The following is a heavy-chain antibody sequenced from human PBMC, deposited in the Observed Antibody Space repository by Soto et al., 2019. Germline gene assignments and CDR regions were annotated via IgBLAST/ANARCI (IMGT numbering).Heavy chain of an antibody. CDR1: GGSITSYH. D-gene: IGHD3-10*01. CDR2: TAYTGNT. Sequence: SETQSLTCVVSGGSITSYHWSWIRQFPGKGLEWIAYTAYTGNTNYNPSLKSRVTISMDTSKNQLSLKLTSMTAADTAVYYCARERGLPGVGELLSSNAFDSWGQGTMGSVS. V-gene: IGHV4-59*01. J-gene: IGHJ3*02. CDR3: ARERGLPGVGELLSSNAFDS.